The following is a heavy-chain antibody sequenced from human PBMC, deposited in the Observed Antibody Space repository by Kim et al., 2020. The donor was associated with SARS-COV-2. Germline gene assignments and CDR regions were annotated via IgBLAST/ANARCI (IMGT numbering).Heavy chain of an antibody. J-gene: IGHJ4*02. V-gene: IGHV3-23*01. CDR1: GFSFSSYA. CDR2: ISGSTVDT. Sequence: GGSLRLSCAASGFSFSSYAMTWVRQAPGQGLEWVSAISGSTVDTYYADSVKGRFIISRDNSKNTLYLQMYNLGVEDTAVYYCTKTGTGTLGFDYWGQGT. D-gene: IGHD1-7*01. CDR3: TKTGTGTLGFDY.